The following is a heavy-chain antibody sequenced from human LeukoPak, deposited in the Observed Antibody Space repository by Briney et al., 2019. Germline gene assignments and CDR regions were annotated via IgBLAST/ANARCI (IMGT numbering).Heavy chain of an antibody. CDR1: GYTFTSYG. CDR2: ISAYNGNT. J-gene: IGHJ4*02. V-gene: IGHV1-18*01. D-gene: IGHD2-2*02. Sequence: ASVKASCKASGYTFTSYGISWVRQAPGQGLEWMGWISAYNGNTNYAQKLQGRVTMTTDTSTSTAYMELRSLRSDDTAVYYCARDRCSSTSCYTDYWGQGTLVTVSS. CDR3: ARDRCSSTSCYTDY.